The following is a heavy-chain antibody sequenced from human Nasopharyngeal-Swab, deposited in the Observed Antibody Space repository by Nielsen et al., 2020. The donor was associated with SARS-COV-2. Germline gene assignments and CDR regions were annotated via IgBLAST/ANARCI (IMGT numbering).Heavy chain of an antibody. Sequence: VRQAPGKGLEWVSYISSSSSTIYYADSVEGRFTISRDNAKNSLYLQMNSLRAEDTAVYYCARAVDIVVVVAASDYWGQGTLVTVSS. D-gene: IGHD2-15*01. CDR3: ARAVDIVVVVAASDY. J-gene: IGHJ4*02. V-gene: IGHV3-48*04. CDR2: ISSSSSTI.